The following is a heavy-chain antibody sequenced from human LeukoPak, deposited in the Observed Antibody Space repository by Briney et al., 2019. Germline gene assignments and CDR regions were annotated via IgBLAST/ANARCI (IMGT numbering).Heavy chain of an antibody. J-gene: IGHJ4*02. D-gene: IGHD5-18*01. V-gene: IGHV4-59*01. Sequence: SETLSLTCTVSGGSISSYYWSWIRQPPGKGLEWIGYIYYSGSTNYNPSLKSRVTISVDTSKNQFSLKLSSVTAADTAVYYCARVTGYTAMVPYYFDYWGQGTLVTVSS. CDR1: GGSISSYY. CDR3: ARVTGYTAMVPYYFDY. CDR2: IYYSGST.